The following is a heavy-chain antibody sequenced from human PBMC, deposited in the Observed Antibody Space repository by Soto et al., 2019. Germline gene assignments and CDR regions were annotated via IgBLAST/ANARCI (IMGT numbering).Heavy chain of an antibody. D-gene: IGHD2-15*01. CDR2: ISYDGSNK. Sequence: PXESLLLSCAASGFTFSSYGMHWVRQAPGKGLEWVAVISYDGSNKYYADSVKGRFTISRDNSKNTLYLQMNSLRAEDTAVYYCAKDIVVVVAAAPYYYYYGMDVWGQGTTVTVSS. V-gene: IGHV3-30*18. CDR1: GFTFSSYG. J-gene: IGHJ6*02. CDR3: AKDIVVVVAAAPYYYYYGMDV.